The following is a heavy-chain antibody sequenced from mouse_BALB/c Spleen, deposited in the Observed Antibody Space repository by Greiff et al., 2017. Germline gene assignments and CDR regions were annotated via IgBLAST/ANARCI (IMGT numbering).Heavy chain of an antibody. CDR2: ISSGSSTI. CDR1: GFTFSCFG. D-gene: IGHD1-1*01. Sequence: VQGVESGGGLVQPGGSRKLSCAASGFTFSCFGLHWVRQAPEKGLEWVAYISSGSSTIYYADTVKGRFTISRDNPKNTLFLQMTSLRSEDTAMYYCARERGYYGSSYGFAYGGQGTLVTVSA. V-gene: IGHV5-17*02. J-gene: IGHJ3*01. CDR3: ARERGYYGSSYGFAY.